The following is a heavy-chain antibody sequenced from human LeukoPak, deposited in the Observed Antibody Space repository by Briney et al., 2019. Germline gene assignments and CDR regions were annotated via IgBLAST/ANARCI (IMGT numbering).Heavy chain of an antibody. D-gene: IGHD6-19*01. Sequence: SETLSLTCTVSDDSFSGSRYYWTWIRQPPGKGVEWIGYIYHGSATYNPSLESRVTLSMDTSKNQYSLKLTSVTAADTAVYYCAREGGRQWLVSGALDSWGQGTLVTVSS. CDR1: DDSFSGSRYY. J-gene: IGHJ5*01. V-gene: IGHV4-61*01. CDR3: AREGGRQWLVSGALDS. CDR2: IYHGSA.